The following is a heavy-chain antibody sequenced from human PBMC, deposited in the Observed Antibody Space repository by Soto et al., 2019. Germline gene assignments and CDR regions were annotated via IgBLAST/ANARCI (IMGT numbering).Heavy chain of an antibody. V-gene: IGHV4-31*03. CDR1: GGSISSGGYY. J-gene: IGHJ4*02. CDR2: IYYSGST. Sequence: SETLSLTCTLSGGSISSGGYYWSWIRQHPGKGLEWIGYIYYSGSTYYNPSLKSRVTISVDTSKNQFSLKLSSVTAADTAVYYCARDREERHSGYESRFDYWGQGTLVTVSS. D-gene: IGHD5-12*01. CDR3: ARDREERHSGYESRFDY.